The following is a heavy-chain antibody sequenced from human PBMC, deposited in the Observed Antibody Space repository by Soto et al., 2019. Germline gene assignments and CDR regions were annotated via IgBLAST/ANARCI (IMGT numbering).Heavy chain of an antibody. CDR1: GVPFSSYS. CDR2: ISSSSSYI. Sequence: VGSLILSSAAAGVPFSSYSMSLVRPAQGKGLEWVSSISSSSSYIYYADSVKGRFTISRDNAKNSLYLQMNSLRAEDTAVYYCASYYDSSGYYYPYALDIWGQGTIVNVS. J-gene: IGHJ3*02. D-gene: IGHD3-22*01. CDR3: ASYYDSSGYYYPYALDI. V-gene: IGHV3-21*01.